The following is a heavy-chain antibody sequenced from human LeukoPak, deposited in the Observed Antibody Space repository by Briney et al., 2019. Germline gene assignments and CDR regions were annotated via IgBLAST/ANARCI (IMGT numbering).Heavy chain of an antibody. CDR3: VRVVAATPAFDY. CDR2: ISRDTDSI. J-gene: IGHJ4*02. V-gene: IGHV3-48*04. CDR1: GFTFSSYA. Sequence: GGSLRLSCTPSGFTFSSYAMNWFRQAPGKGLEWVSYISRDTDSIHYADSAKGRFTISRDNAKNSLYLQMSSLRAEDTAVYYCVRVVAATPAFDYWGQGTLVTVSS. D-gene: IGHD2-15*01.